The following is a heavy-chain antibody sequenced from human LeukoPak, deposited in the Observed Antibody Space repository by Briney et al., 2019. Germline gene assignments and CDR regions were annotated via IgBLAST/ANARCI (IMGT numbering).Heavy chain of an antibody. CDR1: VGSISGHY. CDR2: IYYSGST. Sequence: SETLSLTCTVSVGSISGHYWSWIRQPPGRGLEWMGCIYYSGSTNYNPSLESRVTISVDTSKNQFPQMLSSVTAADTAVYYCATAARLSMRVVVTPFDYWGQGTLVTVSS. V-gene: IGHV4-59*11. J-gene: IGHJ4*02. D-gene: IGHD3-22*01. CDR3: ATAARLSMRVVVTPFDY.